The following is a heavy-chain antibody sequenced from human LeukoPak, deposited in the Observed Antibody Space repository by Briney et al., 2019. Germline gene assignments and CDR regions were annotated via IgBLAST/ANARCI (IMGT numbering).Heavy chain of an antibody. J-gene: IGHJ3*02. D-gene: IGHD6-13*01. CDR2: ISGSGGST. Sequence: GGSLRLSCAASGFTFSSYAMSWVRQAPGKGLEWVSAISGSGGSTYYADSVKGRFTISRDNSKNTLYLQMNSLRAVDTAVYYCAKDLFRRSSSWAFDIWGQGTMVTVSS. V-gene: IGHV3-23*01. CDR1: GFTFSSYA. CDR3: AKDLFRRSSSWAFDI.